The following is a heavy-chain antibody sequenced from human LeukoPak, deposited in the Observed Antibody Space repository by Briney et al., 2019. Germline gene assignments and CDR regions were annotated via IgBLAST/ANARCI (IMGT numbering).Heavy chain of an antibody. V-gene: IGHV4-30-2*01. CDR2: IYRSGST. CDR1: GGSISSGGYS. CDR3: ASERTVDTAMVT. Sequence: PSQTLSLTCAVSGGSISSGGYSWSWIRQPPGKGLEWIGYIYRSGSTYYNPSLKSRVTISVDRSKNPFSLKLSSVTAADTAVYYCASERTVDTAMVTWGQGTLVTVSS. J-gene: IGHJ4*02. D-gene: IGHD5-18*01.